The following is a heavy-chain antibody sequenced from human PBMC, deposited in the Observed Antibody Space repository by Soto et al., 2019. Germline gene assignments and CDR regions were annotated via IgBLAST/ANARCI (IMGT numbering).Heavy chain of an antibody. Sequence: GASVKVSCKASGGTFSSYAISWVRQAPGQGLEWMGGIIPLFGTTNYAQRFQDRVTITADDSTRTASMELSSLRSEDTAVYYCATNNRASYHFDYWGQGTPVTVSS. CDR2: IIPLFGTT. CDR1: GGTFSSYA. D-gene: IGHD3-16*02. J-gene: IGHJ4*02. V-gene: IGHV1-69*13. CDR3: ATNNRASYHFDY.